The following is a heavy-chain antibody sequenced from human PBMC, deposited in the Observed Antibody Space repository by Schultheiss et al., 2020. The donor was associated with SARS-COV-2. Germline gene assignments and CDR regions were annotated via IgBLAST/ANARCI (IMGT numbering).Heavy chain of an antibody. CDR3: ARSSIAARYYIDY. V-gene: IGHV4-61*01. D-gene: IGHD6-6*01. Sequence: SETLSLTCTVSGGSISSGYYWSWIRQPPGKGLEWIGYVYYSGSTNYNASLKSRVTISVDTSKNQFSLKLSSVTAADTAVYYCARSSIAARYYIDYWGQGTLVTVSS. J-gene: IGHJ4*02. CDR1: GGSISSGYY. CDR2: VYYSGST.